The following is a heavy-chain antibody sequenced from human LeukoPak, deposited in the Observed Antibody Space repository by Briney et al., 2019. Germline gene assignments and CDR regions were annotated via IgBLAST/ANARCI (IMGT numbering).Heavy chain of an antibody. CDR2: ICGSGGGT. Sequence: GGSLRLSCAASGFTFISYAMSWVRPAPGKGLEWVSAICGSGGGTYYADSVKGRFTISRDNSKNTLYLQMNSLRAEDTAVYYCAKAGRRSRTFDYWGQGTLVTVSS. J-gene: IGHJ4*02. V-gene: IGHV3-23*01. CDR1: GFTFISYA. D-gene: IGHD1-1*01. CDR3: AKAGRRSRTFDY.